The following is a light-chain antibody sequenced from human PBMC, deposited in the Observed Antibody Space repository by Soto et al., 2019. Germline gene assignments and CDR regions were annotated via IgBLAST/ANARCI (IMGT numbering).Light chain of an antibody. CDR2: GAS. CDR1: QSVSSSY. J-gene: IGKJ5*01. V-gene: IGKV3-20*01. Sequence: EIVLPQSQGTLSLSPGERATLSCRASQSVSSSYLAWYQQTPGQAPRLLIYGASSRATGIPDRFSGSGSGTDFTLTISRLEPEDFAVYYCQQYGSSPLITFGQGTLLEIK. CDR3: QQYGSSPLIT.